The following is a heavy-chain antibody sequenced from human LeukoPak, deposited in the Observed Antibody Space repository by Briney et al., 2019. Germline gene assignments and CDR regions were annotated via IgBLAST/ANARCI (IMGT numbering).Heavy chain of an antibody. V-gene: IGHV3-23*01. CDR3: AKDSVRSGGWFYFDN. CDR2: ISASGANT. CDR1: GFTFSSLD. D-gene: IGHD6-19*01. J-gene: IGHJ4*02. Sequence: PGGSLRLSCGASGFTFSSLDMAWVRQAPGKGLEWVSGISASGANTFYADSVKSRFTISRDNSKNMLYLQMSSLRAEDTGIYYCAKDSVRSGGWFYFDNWGQGTLVSVSS.